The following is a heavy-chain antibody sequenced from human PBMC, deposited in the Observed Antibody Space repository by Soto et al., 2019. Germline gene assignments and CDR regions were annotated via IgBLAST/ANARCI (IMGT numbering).Heavy chain of an antibody. J-gene: IGHJ4*02. V-gene: IGHV1-2*04. CDR2: INPNSGGT. Sequence: APVKVSCKASGYTFTVYYMHWVRQAPGQGLEWMGWINPNSGGTNYAQKFQGWVTMTRDTSISTAYMELSRLRSDDTAVYYCARDGGYSGYDFDYWGQGTLVTVSS. CDR1: GYTFTVYY. D-gene: IGHD5-12*01. CDR3: ARDGGYSGYDFDY.